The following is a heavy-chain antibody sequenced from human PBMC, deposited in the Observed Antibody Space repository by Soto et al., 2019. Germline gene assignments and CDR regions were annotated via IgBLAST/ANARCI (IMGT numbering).Heavy chain of an antibody. CDR3: ARTPGY. Sequence: SETLSLTCTVSGGSISDYYWSWIRQPPGKGLEWIGYIYYSGTTNYSPSLKSRVTISVDTSKNQFSLKLSSVTAADTAVYYCARTPGYWGQGIQVTVSS. J-gene: IGHJ4*02. CDR1: GGSISDYY. V-gene: IGHV4-59*12. CDR2: IYYSGTT.